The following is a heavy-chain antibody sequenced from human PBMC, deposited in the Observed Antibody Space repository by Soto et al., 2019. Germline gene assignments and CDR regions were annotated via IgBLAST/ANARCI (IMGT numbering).Heavy chain of an antibody. J-gene: IGHJ4*02. CDR3: ASRHSSPYFDY. V-gene: IGHV4-30-4*01. CDR2: IYYSGST. CDR1: GGSISSGDYY. Sequence: QVQLQESGPGLVKPSQTLSLTCTVSGGSISSGDYYWSWIRQPPGKGLEWIGSIYYSGSTYYNPSLTSRVTISLDTSKNQFSLKLNSVTAADPAVYYCASRHSSPYFDYWGQGTLVTVSS. D-gene: IGHD6-13*01.